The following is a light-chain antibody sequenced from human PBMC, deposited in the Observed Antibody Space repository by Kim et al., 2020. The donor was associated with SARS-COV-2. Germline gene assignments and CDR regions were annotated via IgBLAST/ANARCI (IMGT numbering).Light chain of an antibody. Sequence: SATIPCTGTSSAGGGYNYVSWYQQHPGKAPKLMIYEVSKRPSGVPDRFSGSKSGNTASLTVSGLQAEDEADYYCSSYAGSNNFGVFGGGTQLTVL. CDR2: EVS. J-gene: IGLJ2*01. CDR1: SSAGGGYNY. V-gene: IGLV2-8*01. CDR3: SSYAGSNNFGV.